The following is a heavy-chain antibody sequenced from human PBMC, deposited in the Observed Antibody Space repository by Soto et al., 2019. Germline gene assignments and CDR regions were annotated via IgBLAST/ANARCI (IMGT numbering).Heavy chain of an antibody. Sequence: QVQLQESGPGLVKPSETLSLTCTVSGGSISSYYWSWIRQPPGKGLEWIGYIYYSGSTNYNPSLKSRVTISVDTSKNQFSLKLSSVTAADTAVYYCARTPSGVWFGENGGLGNWFDPWGQGTLVTVSS. CDR3: ARTPSGVWFGENGGLGNWFDP. CDR2: IYYSGST. V-gene: IGHV4-59*01. CDR1: GGSISSYY. J-gene: IGHJ5*02. D-gene: IGHD3-10*01.